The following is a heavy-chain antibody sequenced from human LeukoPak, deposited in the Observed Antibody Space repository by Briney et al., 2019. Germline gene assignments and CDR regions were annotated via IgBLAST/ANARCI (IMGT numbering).Heavy chain of an antibody. CDR1: GFTFNSYA. CDR3: AKPYYYGSGSYDGFDF. CDR2: ISGSGGST. J-gene: IGHJ4*02. D-gene: IGHD3-10*01. Sequence: PGGSLRLSCAASGFTFNSYAMSWVRQAPGKGLEWVSGISGSGGSTYYADSVKGRFTISRDNSKNTLYLQMNSLRAEDTAVYYCAKPYYYGSGSYDGFDFWGQGTLVTVSS. V-gene: IGHV3-23*01.